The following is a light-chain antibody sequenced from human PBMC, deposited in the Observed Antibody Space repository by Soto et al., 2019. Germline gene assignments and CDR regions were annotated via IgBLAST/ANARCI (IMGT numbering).Light chain of an antibody. V-gene: IGKV1-5*01. CDR3: QQYNSYPYT. CDR1: QSISSW. Sequence: DIQMTQSPSTLSASVGDRVTITCRASQSISSWLAWYQQKPGKAPKLLIYDASSLESGVPSRFSDSGSGTEFTLTISSLQPDDFVTYYCQQYNSYPYTFGQGTKLEIK. J-gene: IGKJ2*01. CDR2: DAS.